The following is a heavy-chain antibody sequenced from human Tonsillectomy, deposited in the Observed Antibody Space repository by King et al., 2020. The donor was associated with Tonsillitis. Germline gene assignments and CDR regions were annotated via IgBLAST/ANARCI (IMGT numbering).Heavy chain of an antibody. CDR1: GGTFSSYA. CDR3: AREPHRDYYFAA. D-gene: IGHD2/OR15-2a*01. J-gene: IGHJ4*02. Sequence: QLVQSGAEVKEPGSSVKVSCKAPGGTFSSYAISWVRQAPGQGFEWVGGIIPLFGTPKYARKIQDRVTITADEFTSTAYMELSSLRSEDTAVYYCAREPHRDYYFAAWGQGTLVTVPS. V-gene: IGHV1-69*01. CDR2: IIPLFGTP.